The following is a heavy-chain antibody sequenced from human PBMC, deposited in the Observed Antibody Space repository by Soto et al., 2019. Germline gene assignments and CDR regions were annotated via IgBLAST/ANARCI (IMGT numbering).Heavy chain of an antibody. CDR3: TREKGYYDFWSGYWVRDYYGMDV. Sequence: QPGGSLRLSCTASGFTFGDYAMSWSRQAPGKGLEWVGVIRSKAYGGTTEYAASVKGRFTISRDDSKSIAYLQMNSLKTEDTAVYYCTREKGYYDFWSGYWVRDYYGMDVWGQGTTVTVSS. CDR1: GFTFGDYA. V-gene: IGHV3-49*03. J-gene: IGHJ6*02. CDR2: IRSKAYGGTT. D-gene: IGHD3-3*01.